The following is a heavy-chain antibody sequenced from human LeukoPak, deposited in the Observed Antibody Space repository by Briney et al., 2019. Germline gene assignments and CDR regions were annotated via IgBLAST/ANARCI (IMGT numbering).Heavy chain of an antibody. CDR2: ISYDGSNK. V-gene: IGHV3-30*04. CDR1: GFTFSSYA. J-gene: IGHJ4*02. CDR3: AREILPVD. Sequence: GRSLRLSCAASGFTFSSYAMHWVRQAPGKGLEWVAVISYDGSNKYYADSVKGRFTISRDNSKNTLYLQMNSLRAEDTAVYYCAREILPVDWGQGTLVTVSS.